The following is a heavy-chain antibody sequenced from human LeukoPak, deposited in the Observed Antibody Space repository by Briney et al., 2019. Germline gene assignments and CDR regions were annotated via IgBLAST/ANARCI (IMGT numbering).Heavy chain of an antibody. CDR2: INRGGET. J-gene: IGHJ3*01. V-gene: IGHV3-23*01. CDR1: GFRLSNAD. Sequence: AGSLRLSCAASGFRLSNADINWVRQAPQKGLEWVSGINRGGETYYADSVQGRFTISRDIPKSTIYLQLSSLTAEDTATYYCAKNNWDGDHGWGPGTRVTVSS. CDR3: AKNNWDGDHG. D-gene: IGHD1-20*01.